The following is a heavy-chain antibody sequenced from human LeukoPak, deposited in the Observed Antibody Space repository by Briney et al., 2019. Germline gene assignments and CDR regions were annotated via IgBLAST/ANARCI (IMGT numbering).Heavy chain of an antibody. J-gene: IGHJ4*02. Sequence: GGSLRLSCAASGFTVSSNYMSWVRQAPGKGLEWVSVIYSGGSTYYADSVKGRFTISRDNSKNTLYLQMNSLRAEDTAVYYCAREPYCTNGVCYGGDWGQGTLVTVSS. CDR3: AREPYCTNGVCYGGD. CDR1: GFTVSSNY. CDR2: IYSGGST. D-gene: IGHD2-8*01. V-gene: IGHV3-53*01.